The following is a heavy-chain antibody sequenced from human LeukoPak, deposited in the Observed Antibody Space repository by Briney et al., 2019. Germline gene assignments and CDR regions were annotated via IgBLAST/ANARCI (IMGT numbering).Heavy chain of an antibody. CDR3: AVKMGYCSSSRCLTGFDY. Sequence: VASVKVSFKASGYTFTGYYMHWVRQAPGQGLEWMGWINPNIGGTDYTQKFQGRVTMTRDTSISTAYMELSSLRSDDAAVYYCAVKMGYCSSSRCLTGFDYWGQGTLVTVSS. D-gene: IGHD2-2*01. V-gene: IGHV1-2*02. J-gene: IGHJ4*02. CDR2: INPNIGGT. CDR1: GYTFTGYY.